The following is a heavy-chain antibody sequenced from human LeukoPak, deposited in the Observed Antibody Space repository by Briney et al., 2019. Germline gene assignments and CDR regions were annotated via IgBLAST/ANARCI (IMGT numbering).Heavy chain of an antibody. J-gene: IGHJ4*02. V-gene: IGHV3-74*01. D-gene: IGHD1-20*01. CDR2: INNDGTRT. CDR3: ANNWNLDY. Sequence: GGSLRLSCAASGFTFSSYWIHWVRQAPGKGLVWVSRINNDGTRTSYADSVKGRFTISRDNSKNTLDLQMNSLRAEDTAVYYCANNWNLDYWGQGTLVTVSS. CDR1: GFTFSSYW.